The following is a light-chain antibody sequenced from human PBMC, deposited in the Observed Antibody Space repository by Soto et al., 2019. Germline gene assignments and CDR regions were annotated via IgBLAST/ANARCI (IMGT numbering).Light chain of an antibody. J-gene: IGKJ1*01. V-gene: IGKV1-5*03. Sequence: IQISQSPSTLSASVGGTVTITCRASQSISSWLAWYQQKPGIAPKVLIYKASTLQSGVPSRFSGSGYGTVFTLTISRLQPDDSATYYCQQYDVYSTFGQGTKVEIK. CDR1: QSISSW. CDR2: KAS. CDR3: QQYDVYST.